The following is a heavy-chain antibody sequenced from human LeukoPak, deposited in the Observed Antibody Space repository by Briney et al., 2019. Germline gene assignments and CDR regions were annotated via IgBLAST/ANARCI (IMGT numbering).Heavy chain of an antibody. D-gene: IGHD3-3*01. CDR1: GASFNGYY. V-gene: IGHV4-34*01. CDR3: ARGTPPYYDFWSGYYRRGGWFDP. Sequence: SETLSLTCAVYGASFNGYYWSWLRQPPGKGLEWIGEINHSGSTNYNPSLKSRVTISVDTSKNQFSLKLSSVTAADTAVYYCARGTPPYYDFWSGYYRRGGWFDPWGQGTLVTVSS. CDR2: INHSGST. J-gene: IGHJ5*02.